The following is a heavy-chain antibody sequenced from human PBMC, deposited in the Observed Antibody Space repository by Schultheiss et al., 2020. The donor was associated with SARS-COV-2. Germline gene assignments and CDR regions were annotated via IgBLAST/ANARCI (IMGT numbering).Heavy chain of an antibody. CDR1: GFTFSSYA. J-gene: IGHJ4*02. V-gene: IGHV3-23*01. CDR2: ISGSGGTT. CDR3: AAPPLY. Sequence: GGSLRLSCAASGFTFSSYAMSWVRQAPGKGLEWVSAISGSGGTTYNADSVKGRFSVSRDNAKNTLYLQMNSLRAEDTAVYYCAAPPLYWGQGTLVTVSS.